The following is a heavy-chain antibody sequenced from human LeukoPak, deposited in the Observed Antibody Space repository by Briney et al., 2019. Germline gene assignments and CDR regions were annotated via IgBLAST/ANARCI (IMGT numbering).Heavy chain of an antibody. J-gene: IGHJ4*02. CDR3: ARHLSIAARPDFDY. CDR2: ISGSGGST. D-gene: IGHD6-6*01. V-gene: IGHV3-23*01. CDR1: GFTFSSYA. Sequence: GGSLRLSCAASGFTFSSYAMSWVRQAPGKGLEWVSSISGSGGSTYYADSVKGRFTISRDNSKNTLYLQMNSLRAKDTAVYYCARHLSIAARPDFDYWGQGTLVTVSS.